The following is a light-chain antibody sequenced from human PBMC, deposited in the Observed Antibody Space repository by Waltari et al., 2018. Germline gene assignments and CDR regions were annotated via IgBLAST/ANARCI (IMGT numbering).Light chain of an antibody. CDR2: DVS. J-gene: IGLJ1*01. CDR1: TIDVGGNNY. Sequence: QSPLPQPPPVSGSPGQPSTLSCPGPTIDVGGNNYVSWYQQHPGKAPKLMIYDVSNRPSGVSNRFSGSKSGNTASLTISGLQAEDEADYYCSSYTSSSTYVFGTGTKVTVL. CDR3: SSYTSSSTYV. V-gene: IGLV2-14*03.